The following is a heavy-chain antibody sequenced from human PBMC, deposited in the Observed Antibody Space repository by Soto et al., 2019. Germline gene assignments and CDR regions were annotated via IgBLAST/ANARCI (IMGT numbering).Heavy chain of an antibody. CDR2: TYYRSNWRH. V-gene: IGHV6-1*01. Sequence: PSHTLSLPGAISGGSVSSNTAAWNLIRSSPSRGLEWLGRTYYRSNWRHDYAVSVKSRITVNPDTSKNHFSLQLNSVTPDDTAVYYCARGVAGSGFDLWGQGTLVTVSS. D-gene: IGHD6-19*01. CDR3: ARGVAGSGFDL. J-gene: IGHJ4*02. CDR1: GGSVSSNTAA.